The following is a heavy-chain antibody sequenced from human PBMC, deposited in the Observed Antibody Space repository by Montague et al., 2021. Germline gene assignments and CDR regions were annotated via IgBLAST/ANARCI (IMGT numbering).Heavy chain of an antibody. V-gene: IGHV4-31*03. CDR1: GGSIRSGGYY. D-gene: IGHD3-22*01. CDR2: IYYRGST. Sequence: TLSLTCTVSGGSIRSGGYYWSWIRQHPGKGLEWIGYIYYRGSTYYNPSLKSRVSISVDTSKYQFSLKLMSVTAADTAVYYCACVSDSSGYYWGACDIWGQGTMVTVSS. CDR3: ACVSDSSGYYWGACDI. J-gene: IGHJ3*02.